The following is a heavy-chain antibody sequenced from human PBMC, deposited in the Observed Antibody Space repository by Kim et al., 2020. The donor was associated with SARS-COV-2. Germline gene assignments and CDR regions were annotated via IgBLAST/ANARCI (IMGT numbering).Heavy chain of an antibody. J-gene: IGHJ6*03. V-gene: IGHV3-9*01. CDR1: GFTFDDYA. CDR2: ISWNSGSI. Sequence: GGSLRLSCAASGFTFDDYAMHWVRQAPGKGLEWVSGISWNSGSIGYADSVKGRFTISRDNAKNSLYLQMNSLRAEDTALYYCAKGVSPEYYYYMDVWGKG. CDR3: AKGVSPEYYYYMDV.